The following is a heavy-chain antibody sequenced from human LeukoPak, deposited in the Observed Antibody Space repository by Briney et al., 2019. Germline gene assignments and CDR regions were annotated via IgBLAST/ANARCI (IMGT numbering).Heavy chain of an antibody. J-gene: IGHJ4*02. CDR2: ISSSSSTI. Sequence: GGSLRLSCAASGFTFSSYSMNWVRQAPGKGLEWVSYISSSSSTIYYADSVKGRFTISRDNAKNSLYLQMNSLRAEDTAVYYCARMYGDYWTHFDYWGQGTLVTVSS. CDR1: GFTFSSYS. CDR3: ARMYGDYWTHFDY. V-gene: IGHV3-48*01. D-gene: IGHD4-17*01.